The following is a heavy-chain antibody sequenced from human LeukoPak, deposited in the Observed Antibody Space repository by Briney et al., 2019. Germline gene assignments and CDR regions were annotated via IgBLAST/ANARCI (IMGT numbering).Heavy chain of an antibody. Sequence: GGSLRLSCAASGFTFSNHGMNWVRQAPGKGLEWVSYIGRSSYTIYYADSVKGRFTISRHNSKNTLYLQMNSLRAEDTAVYYCARVCSSTSCYPIRAFDIWGQGTMVTVSS. CDR2: IGRSSYTI. D-gene: IGHD2-2*01. J-gene: IGHJ3*02. CDR1: GFTFSNHG. V-gene: IGHV3-48*01. CDR3: ARVCSSTSCYPIRAFDI.